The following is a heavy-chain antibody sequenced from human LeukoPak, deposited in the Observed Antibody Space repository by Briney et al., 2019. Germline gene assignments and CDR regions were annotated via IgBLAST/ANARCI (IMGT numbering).Heavy chain of an antibody. CDR1: GFIFSSYG. D-gene: IGHD3-22*01. Sequence: PSGGSLRLSCAASGFIFSSYGMHWVRQAPGKGLEWVAVISHDGSDKYYADSVKGRFTISRDNSKNTLSLQMNTLRAEDTALYYCAKDKAMIGSPTTYSSQGILVTVSS. J-gene: IGHJ4*02. CDR2: ISHDGSDK. CDR3: AKDKAMIGSPTTY. V-gene: IGHV3-30*18.